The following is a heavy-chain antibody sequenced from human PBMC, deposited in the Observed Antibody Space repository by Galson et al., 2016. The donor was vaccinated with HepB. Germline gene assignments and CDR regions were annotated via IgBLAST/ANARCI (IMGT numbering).Heavy chain of an antibody. Sequence: SLRLSCAGSGFIFSSHSLNWIRQAPGKRLEYVPSINYNGASTYYADSVKGRLTISRDNSRNTLYLQTRSLRTEDTAVYYCVKDWDGSSWPQDFWGQGTLVTVST. V-gene: IGHV3-64D*06. CDR1: GFIFSSHS. CDR2: INYNGAST. CDR3: VKDWDGSSWPQDF. D-gene: IGHD6-13*01. J-gene: IGHJ4*02.